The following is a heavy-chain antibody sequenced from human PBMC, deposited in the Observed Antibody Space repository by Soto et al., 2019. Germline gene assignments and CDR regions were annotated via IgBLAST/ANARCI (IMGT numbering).Heavy chain of an antibody. CDR3: ARALYYDSSGYYQNNWFDP. J-gene: IGHJ5*02. Sequence: SETLSLTCTISDGSVDSGSYYWSWIRQPPGKGLEWIGEIYHSGSTNYNPSLKSRVTISVDKSKNQFSLKLSSVTAADTAVYYCARALYYDSSGYYQNNWFDPWGQGTLVTVSS. V-gene: IGHV4-61*01. D-gene: IGHD3-22*01. CDR1: DGSVDSGSYY. CDR2: IYHSGST.